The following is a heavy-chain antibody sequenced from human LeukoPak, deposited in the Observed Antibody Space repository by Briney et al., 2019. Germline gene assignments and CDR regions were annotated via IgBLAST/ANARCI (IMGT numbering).Heavy chain of an antibody. V-gene: IGHV1-69*04. Sequence: SVKASCKASGGTFSSYAISWVRQAPGQGLEWMGRIIPILGIANYAQKFQGRVTITADKSTSTAYMELSSLRSEDTAVYYCARSGSPTVITNWFDPWGQGTLVTVSS. J-gene: IGHJ5*02. CDR1: GGTFSSYA. D-gene: IGHD4-17*01. CDR2: IIPILGIA. CDR3: ARSGSPTVITNWFDP.